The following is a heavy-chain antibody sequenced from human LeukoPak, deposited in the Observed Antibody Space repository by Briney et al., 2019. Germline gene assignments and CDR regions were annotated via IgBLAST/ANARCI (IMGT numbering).Heavy chain of an antibody. J-gene: IGHJ4*02. CDR1: GYTFTSYD. CDR3: ASWRDSSGWYYFDY. CDR2: MNPNSGNT. V-gene: IGHV1-8*01. Sequence: GASAKVSCKASGYTFTSYDINWVRQATGQGLEWMGWMNPNSGNTGYAQKFQGRVTMTRNTSISTAYMELSSLRSEDTAVYYCASWRDSSGWYYFDYWGQGTLVTVSS. D-gene: IGHD6-19*01.